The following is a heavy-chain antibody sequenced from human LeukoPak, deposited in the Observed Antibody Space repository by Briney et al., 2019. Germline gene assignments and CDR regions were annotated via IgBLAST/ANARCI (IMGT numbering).Heavy chain of an antibody. D-gene: IGHD2-15*01. CDR3: GRVSESLVNGGVSWSFDN. CDR2: IKQDGREK. Sequence: GGSLRLSCAASGFTFSSYSMNWVRQAPGKGLEWVANIKQDGREKYYVDSVKGRFTISRDNAKNSLYLQMNSLRAEDTAVYYCGRVSESLVNGGVSWSFDNWGQGTLVTVSS. J-gene: IGHJ4*02. V-gene: IGHV3-7*03. CDR1: GFTFSSYS.